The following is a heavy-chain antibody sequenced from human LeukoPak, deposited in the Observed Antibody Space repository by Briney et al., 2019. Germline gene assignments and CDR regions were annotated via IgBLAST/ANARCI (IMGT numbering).Heavy chain of an antibody. V-gene: IGHV3-30*04. D-gene: IGHD6-19*01. Sequence: PGRFLRLSCAASGFTFSNYAMHWVRQAPGKGLEWVAVISYDGSNKYYADSVKGRFTISRDNSKNTLSLQMNSLRAEDTAVYYCAKGRARIAVAGNLIDHWGQGTLVTVSS. CDR2: ISYDGSNK. CDR3: AKGRARIAVAGNLIDH. CDR1: GFTFSNYA. J-gene: IGHJ4*02.